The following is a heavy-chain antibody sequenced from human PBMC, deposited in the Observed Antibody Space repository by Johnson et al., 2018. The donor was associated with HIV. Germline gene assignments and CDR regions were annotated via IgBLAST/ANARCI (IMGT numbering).Heavy chain of an antibody. CDR1: GFTFSSYA. CDR3: AKDRHCGGCCYTDDAFDI. V-gene: IGHV3-23*04. Sequence: VQLVESGGGLVQPGGSLRLSCAASGFTFSSYAMSWVRQAPGKGLEWVSAISGSGGSTYYADSVKGRFTISRDNSKNTLYLQMNSLRAEDTAVYYCAKDRHCGGCCYTDDAFDIWGQGTMVTVSS. J-gene: IGHJ3*02. CDR2: ISGSGGST. D-gene: IGHD2-21*02.